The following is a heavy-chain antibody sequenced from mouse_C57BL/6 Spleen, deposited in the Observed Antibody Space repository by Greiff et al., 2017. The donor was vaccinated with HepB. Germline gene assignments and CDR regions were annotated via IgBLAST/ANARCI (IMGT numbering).Heavy chain of an antibody. V-gene: IGHV1-53*01. CDR2: INPSNGGT. J-gene: IGHJ2*01. CDR1: GYTFTSYW. Sequence: VKLMESGTELVKPGASVKLSCKASGYTFTSYWMHWVKQRPGQGLEWIGNINPSNGGTNYNEKFKSKATLTVDKSSSTAYMQLSSLTSEDSAVYYCARGGYYLYYFDYWGQGTTLTVSS. D-gene: IGHD2-3*01. CDR3: ARGGYYLYYFDY.